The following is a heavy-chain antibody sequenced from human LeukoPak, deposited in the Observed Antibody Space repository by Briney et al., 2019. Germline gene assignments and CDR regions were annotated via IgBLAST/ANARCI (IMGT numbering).Heavy chain of an antibody. J-gene: IGHJ6*02. V-gene: IGHV3-23*01. CDR2: ISGSGGST. CDR1: GFTFSTYA. CDR3: AKVSIIGDNASPGRTGNYYGMDV. D-gene: IGHD3-10*01. Sequence: PGGSLRLSCAASGFTFSTYAMSWVRRAPGKGLEWVSVISGSGGSTYYADSGKGRFTISRDNSKNTLYMQMNSLRPEDTAVYYCAKVSIIGDNASPGRTGNYYGMDVWGQGTTITVSS.